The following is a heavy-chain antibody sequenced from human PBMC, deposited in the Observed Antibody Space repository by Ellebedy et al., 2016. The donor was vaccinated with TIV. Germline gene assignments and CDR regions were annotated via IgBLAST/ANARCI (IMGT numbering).Heavy chain of an antibody. CDR3: ARGNDISGYFPHFEY. CDR2: FYYSGIT. CDR1: GDSISSGGYY. D-gene: IGHD3-22*01. J-gene: IGHJ4*02. Sequence: MPSEPLSLTCTVSGDSISSGGYYWSWIRQHPGKGLEWIGYFYYSGITKYNPSLKSRVTISVDTSKNQFSLNLSSVTAADTAVHYCARGNDISGYFPHFEYWGQGTLVTVSS. V-gene: IGHV4-31*03.